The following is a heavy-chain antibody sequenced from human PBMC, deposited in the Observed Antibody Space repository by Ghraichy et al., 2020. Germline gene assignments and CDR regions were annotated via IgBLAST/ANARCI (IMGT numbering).Heavy chain of an antibody. CDR1: GFTFSNAW. V-gene: IGHV3-15*01. J-gene: IGHJ4*02. Sequence: ESLNISCAASGFTFSNAWMSWVRQAPGKGLEWVARIKHNADGGTTDYAAPVKGRFTISRHDSKNTLYLVMDSLKTEDTAVYFCTRFNYYDSSGYYGDYYFDYWGQGTLVTVSS. D-gene: IGHD3-22*01. CDR2: IKHNADGGTT. CDR3: TRFNYYDSSGYYGDYYFDY.